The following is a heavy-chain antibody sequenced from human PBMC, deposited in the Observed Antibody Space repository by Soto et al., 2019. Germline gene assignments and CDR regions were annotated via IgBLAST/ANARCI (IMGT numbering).Heavy chain of an antibody. CDR2: ISYDGSNK. J-gene: IGHJ1*01. D-gene: IGHD6-13*01. Sequence: QVQLVESGGGVVQPGRSLRLSCAASGFTFSSYGMHWVRQAPGKGLEWVAVISYDGSNKYYADSVKGRFTISRDNSKNTLYLQMNSLRAEDTAVYYCAKDPMLKQLLVPVGFQHWGQGTMVTVSS. CDR1: GFTFSSYG. V-gene: IGHV3-30*18. CDR3: AKDPMLKQLLVPVGFQH.